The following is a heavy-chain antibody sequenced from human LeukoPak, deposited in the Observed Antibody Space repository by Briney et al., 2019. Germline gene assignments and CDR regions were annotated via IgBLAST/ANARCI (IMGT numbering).Heavy chain of an antibody. CDR1: GGSFSGYY. V-gene: IGHV4-34*01. Sequence: SETLSLTCAVYGGSFSGYYWSWIRQPPGEGLEWIGEINHSGSTNYNPSLKSRVTISVDTSKNQFSLKLSSVTAADTAVYYCARRPQKQLWYRYWGQGTLVTVSP. CDR2: INHSGST. J-gene: IGHJ4*02. CDR3: ARRPQKQLWYRY. D-gene: IGHD5-18*01.